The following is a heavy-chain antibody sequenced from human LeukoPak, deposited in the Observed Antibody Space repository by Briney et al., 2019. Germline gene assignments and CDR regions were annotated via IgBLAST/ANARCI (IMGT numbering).Heavy chain of an antibody. Sequence: SETLSLTCTVSGGSISSYYWSWIRQPPGKGLEWIGYIYYSGSTNYNPSLKSRVTISVDTSKNQFSLKLSSVTADDTAVYYCARDLRANYGSGSYYKAPGGYWGQGTLVTVSS. CDR3: ARDLRANYGSGSYYKAPGGY. J-gene: IGHJ4*02. CDR2: IYYSGST. CDR1: GGSISSYY. D-gene: IGHD3-10*01. V-gene: IGHV4-59*01.